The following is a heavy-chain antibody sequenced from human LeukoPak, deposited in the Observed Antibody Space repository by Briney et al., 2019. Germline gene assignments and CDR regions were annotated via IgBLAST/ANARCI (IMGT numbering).Heavy chain of an antibody. Sequence: GGSLRLSCVASGITFSSNAMSWVRQAPGKGLEWVSSISGSGGSTYYADSVKGRFTISRDNSKNTLYLQMNSLRAEDTAVYYCAKDRPSIAARGVYFDYWGQGTLVTVSS. V-gene: IGHV3-23*01. CDR1: GITFSSNA. CDR2: ISGSGGST. D-gene: IGHD6-6*01. CDR3: AKDRPSIAARGVYFDY. J-gene: IGHJ4*02.